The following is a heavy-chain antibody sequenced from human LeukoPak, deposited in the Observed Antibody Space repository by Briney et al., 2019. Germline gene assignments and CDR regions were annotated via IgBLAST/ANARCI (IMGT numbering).Heavy chain of an antibody. CDR3: ARGGRDDFWSGYYPYNWFDP. CDR2: IYTSGST. Sequence: SETLSPTCTVSGGSISSYYWSWIRQPAGKGLEWIGRIYTSGSTNYNPSLKSRVTMSVDTSKNQFSLKLSSVTAADTAVYYCARGGRDDFWSGYYPYNWFDPWGQGTLVTVSS. J-gene: IGHJ5*02. CDR1: GGSISSYY. V-gene: IGHV4-4*07. D-gene: IGHD3-3*01.